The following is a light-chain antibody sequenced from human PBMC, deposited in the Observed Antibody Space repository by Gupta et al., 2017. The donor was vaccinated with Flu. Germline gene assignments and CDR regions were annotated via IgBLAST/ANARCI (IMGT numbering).Light chain of an antibody. Sequence: VIITCSASSSNIVNNYVYGYQQHPRTAPTLLLYRNNVQTPGFPAPVSGSKSGSATTLSISGFRLEDEADYYCSAWYYSGSCWVFGGGTKLTVL. J-gene: IGLJ3*02. CDR2: RNN. CDR3: SAWYYSGSCWV. V-gene: IGLV1-47*01. CDR1: SSNIVNNY.